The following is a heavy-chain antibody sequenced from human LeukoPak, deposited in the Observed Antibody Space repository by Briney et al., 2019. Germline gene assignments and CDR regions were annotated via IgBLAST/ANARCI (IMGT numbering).Heavy chain of an antibody. J-gene: IGHJ3*02. Sequence: NPSETLSLTCAVYGGSFSGYYWSWIRQPPGKGLEWIGEINHSGSTNYNPSLKSRVTISVDTSKNQFSLKLSSVTAADTAVYYCARSFSLPTIFGVVIIRNPAAFDIWGQGTMVTVSS. CDR3: ARSFSLPTIFGVVIIRNPAAFDI. V-gene: IGHV4-34*01. CDR1: GGSFSGYY. D-gene: IGHD3-3*01. CDR2: INHSGST.